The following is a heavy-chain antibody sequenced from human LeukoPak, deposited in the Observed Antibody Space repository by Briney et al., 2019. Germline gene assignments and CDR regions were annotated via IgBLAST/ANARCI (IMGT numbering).Heavy chain of an antibody. D-gene: IGHD3-10*01. CDR2: IWYDGSNK. J-gene: IGHJ4*02. V-gene: IGHV3-33*06. CDR1: GFTFSSYG. CDR3: AKDISGSYLNYFDY. Sequence: PGGSLRLSCAASGFTFSSYGMHWVRQAPGKGLEWVAVIWYDGSNKYYADSVKGRFTISRDNSKNTLYLQMNSLRAEDTAVYYCAKDISGSYLNYFDYWGQGTLVTVSS.